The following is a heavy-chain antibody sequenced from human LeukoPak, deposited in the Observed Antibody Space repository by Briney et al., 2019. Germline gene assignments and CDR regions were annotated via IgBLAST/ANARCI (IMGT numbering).Heavy chain of an antibody. D-gene: IGHD3-3*01. CDR1: GGSISSSSYY. CDR2: IYYSGST. J-gene: IGHJ4*02. CDR3: ARARSGYLFDY. Sequence: SETLSLTCTVSGGSISSSSYYWGWIRQPPGKGLEWIGSIYYSGSTHYNPSLKSRVTISVDTSKNQFSLKLSSVTAADTAVYYCARARSGYLFDYWGQGTLVTVSS. V-gene: IGHV4-39*01.